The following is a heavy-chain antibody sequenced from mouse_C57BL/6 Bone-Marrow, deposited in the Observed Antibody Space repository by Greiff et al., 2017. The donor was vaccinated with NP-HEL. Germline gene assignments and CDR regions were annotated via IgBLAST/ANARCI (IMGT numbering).Heavy chain of an antibody. D-gene: IGHD1-1*01. CDR3: SRDRPALYGSSYEDYFDY. CDR2: ISYSGST. Sequence: VQLQQSGPGLAKPSQTLSLTCSVTGYSITSDYWNWIRKFPGNKLEYMGYISYSGSTYYNPSLKSRISITRDTSKNQYYLQLNSVTTEDTATYYCSRDRPALYGSSYEDYFDYWGQGTTLTVSS. J-gene: IGHJ2*01. V-gene: IGHV3-8*01. CDR1: GYSITSDY.